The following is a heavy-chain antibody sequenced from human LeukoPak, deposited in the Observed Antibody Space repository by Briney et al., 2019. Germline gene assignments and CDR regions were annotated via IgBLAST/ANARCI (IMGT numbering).Heavy chain of an antibody. D-gene: IGHD3-10*01. CDR2: ISAYNGNT. V-gene: IGHV1-18*01. J-gene: IGHJ6*02. Sequence: GASVKVSCKASGYTFTSYAMNWVRQAPGQGLEWMGWISAYNGNTNYAQKLQGRVTMTTDTSTSTAYMELRNLRSDDTAVYYCARVPRPGSAPEGYYYGMDVWGQGTTVTVSS. CDR3: ARVPRPGSAPEGYYYGMDV. CDR1: GYTFTSYA.